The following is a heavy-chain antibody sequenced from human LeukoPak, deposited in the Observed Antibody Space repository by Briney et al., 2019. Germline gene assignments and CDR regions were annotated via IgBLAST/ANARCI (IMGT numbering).Heavy chain of an antibody. CDR2: MNPNSGNT. CDR1: GYTFTSYD. V-gene: IGHV1-8*03. J-gene: IGHJ6*03. Sequence: GASVKVSCKASGYTFTSYDINWVRQATGQGLEWMGWMNPNSGNTGYAQKFQGRVTITRNTSINTAYMELSSLRSEDTAVYYCARIKDYYYMDVWGKGTMVTVSS. CDR3: ARIKDYYYMDV.